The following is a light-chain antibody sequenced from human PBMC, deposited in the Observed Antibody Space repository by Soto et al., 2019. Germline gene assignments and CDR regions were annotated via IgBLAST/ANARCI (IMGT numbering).Light chain of an antibody. Sequence: EIVLTQSPATLSLSPGERATLSCRASQSVSTYLAWYQQKPGQAPRLLIYDASSRATGIPARFSGSGSWTDFTLTIICLKTEDFAFYDCQQRSSWRITSDKGTRVDI. CDR1: QSVSTY. CDR2: DAS. CDR3: QQRSSWRIT. J-gene: IGKJ1*01. V-gene: IGKV3-11*01.